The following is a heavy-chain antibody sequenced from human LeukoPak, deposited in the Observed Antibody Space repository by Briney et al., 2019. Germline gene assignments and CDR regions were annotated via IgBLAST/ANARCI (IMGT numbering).Heavy chain of an antibody. CDR2: INSEGSTT. J-gene: IGHJ4*02. Sequence: PGGSLRLSCAASGFTFSSYWMHWVRQAPGKGLVWDSHINSEGSTTTYADSVKGRFTISRDNAENTLYLQMNSLRAEDTAVYYCAVRSGEFDYWGQGTLVTVSS. CDR3: AVRSGEFDY. V-gene: IGHV3-74*01. CDR1: GFTFSSYW. D-gene: IGHD3-10*01.